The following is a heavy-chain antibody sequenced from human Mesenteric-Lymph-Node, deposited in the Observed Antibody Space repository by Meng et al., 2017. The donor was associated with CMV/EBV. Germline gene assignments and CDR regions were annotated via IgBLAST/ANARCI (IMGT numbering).Heavy chain of an antibody. CDR2: IRYDGSNK. CDR1: GFIPSPYG. D-gene: IGHD1-26*01. V-gene: IGHV3-30*02. Sequence: GESLKISCAASGFIPSPYGMHWVRQAPGKGLEWVAFIRYDGSNKCYADSVKGRFTIYRDNSKNTLYLQMNSLRAEGTAVYYCAKEYSGCYYFPDYWGQGTLVTVSS. J-gene: IGHJ4*02. CDR3: AKEYSGCYYFPDY.